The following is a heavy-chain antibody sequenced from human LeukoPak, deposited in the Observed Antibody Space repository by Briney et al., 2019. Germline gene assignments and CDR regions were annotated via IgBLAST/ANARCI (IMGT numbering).Heavy chain of an antibody. Sequence: GGSLRLSCAASGFTFSSYWMHWARQAPGKGLVWVSHINSDGSNTNYADSVKGRFTISRDNAENTLYLQMNSLTAEDTAVYYCARDRGYNLDYWGQGTLVTVSS. CDR2: INSDGSNT. J-gene: IGHJ4*02. D-gene: IGHD5-24*01. CDR1: GFTFSSYW. V-gene: IGHV3-74*01. CDR3: ARDRGYNLDY.